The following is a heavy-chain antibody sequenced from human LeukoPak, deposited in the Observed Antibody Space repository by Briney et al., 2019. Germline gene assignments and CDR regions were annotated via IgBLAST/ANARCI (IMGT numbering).Heavy chain of an antibody. CDR1: GFTFSSYD. CDR3: AGWRDAEGFDY. CDR2: IGTAGDT. Sequence: GGSLRLSCAASGFTFSSYDMHWVRQATGKGLEWVSAIGTAGDTYYPGSVKGRFTISRENAKNSLYLQMNSLRAGDTAVYYCAGWRDAEGFDYWGQGTLVTVSS. J-gene: IGHJ4*02. D-gene: IGHD2-8*01. V-gene: IGHV3-13*01.